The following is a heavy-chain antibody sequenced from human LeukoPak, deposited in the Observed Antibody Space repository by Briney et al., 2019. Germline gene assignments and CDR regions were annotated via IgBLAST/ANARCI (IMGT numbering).Heavy chain of an antibody. CDR2: ISGSGGST. J-gene: IGHJ4*02. V-gene: IGHV3-23*01. CDR3: TRDWRNLGYDY. Sequence: GGSLRLSCAASRFTFSSYAMSWVRQAPGKGLEWVSGISGSGGSTYYADSVKGRFTISRDNAKNTLYLQMNSLRAEDTAVYYCTRDWRNLGYDYWGQGTLVTVSS. CDR1: RFTFSSYA. D-gene: IGHD5-12*01.